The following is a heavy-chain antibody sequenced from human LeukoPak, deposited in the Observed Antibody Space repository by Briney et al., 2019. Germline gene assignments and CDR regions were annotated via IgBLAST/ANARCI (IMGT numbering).Heavy chain of an antibody. CDR1: GYTFTSYD. J-gene: IGHJ4*02. CDR2: MNPNSGNT. CDR3: ARAAGIRPGYIDY. V-gene: IGHV1-8*01. Sequence: ASVKASCKASGYTFTSYDINWVRQATGQGLEWMGWMNPNSGNTGYTQKFQGRVTITRNTSISTAYMELSSLRSEDTAVYYCARAAGIRPGYIDYWGQGTLVTVSS.